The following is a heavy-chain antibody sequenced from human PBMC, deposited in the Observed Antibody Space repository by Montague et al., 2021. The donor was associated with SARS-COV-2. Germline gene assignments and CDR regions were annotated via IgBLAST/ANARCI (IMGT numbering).Heavy chain of an antibody. Sequence: SETLSLTCTVSGGSISSYYWSWIRQPPGKGLEWIGYIYYSGSTYYNPSLKSRVTISVDTSKNQFSLKLSSVTAADTAVYYCATESLGYCSSTSCYGPHYGMDVWGQGTTVTVSS. V-gene: IGHV4-59*06. CDR2: IYYSGST. CDR1: GGSISSYY. J-gene: IGHJ6*02. D-gene: IGHD2-2*01. CDR3: ATESLGYCSSTSCYGPHYGMDV.